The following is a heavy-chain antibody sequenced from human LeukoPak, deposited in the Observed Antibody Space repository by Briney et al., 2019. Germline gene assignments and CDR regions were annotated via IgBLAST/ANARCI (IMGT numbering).Heavy chain of an antibody. Sequence: GGSLRLSCAASGFTFSTYAMSWLRQGPGKGLEWVSYISSTGSTIYYADSVKGRFTISRDNAKNSLYLQMNSLRAEDTAVYYCARAPGYSDYVFDYWGQGALVTVSS. CDR3: ARAPGYSDYVFDY. CDR2: ISSTGSTI. CDR1: GFTFSTYA. J-gene: IGHJ4*02. V-gene: IGHV3-48*03. D-gene: IGHD5-12*01.